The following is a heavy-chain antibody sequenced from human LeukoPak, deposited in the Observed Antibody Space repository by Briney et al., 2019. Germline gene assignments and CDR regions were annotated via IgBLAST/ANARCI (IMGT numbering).Heavy chain of an antibody. CDR1: GFTFSSYS. D-gene: IGHD3-3*01. CDR3: AKGGDFWSEIDY. Sequence: GGSLRLSCAASGFTFSSYSMNWVRQAPGKGLEWVSSISSSSSYIYYADSVKGRFTISRDNSKNTLYLQMNSLRAEDTAVYYCAKGGDFWSEIDYWGQGTLVTVSS. J-gene: IGHJ4*02. CDR2: ISSSSSYI. V-gene: IGHV3-21*04.